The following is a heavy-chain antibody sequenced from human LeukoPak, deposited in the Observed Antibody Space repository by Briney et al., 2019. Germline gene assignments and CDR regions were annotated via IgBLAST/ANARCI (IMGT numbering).Heavy chain of an antibody. Sequence: PSETLSLTCTVSGGSISSSSYYWGWIRQPPGKGLEWIGSIYYSGSTYYNPSLKSRVTISVDTSKNQFSLKLSSVTAADTAVYYCARDLTAAAGLDYWGQGTLVTVSS. J-gene: IGHJ4*02. CDR1: GGSISSSSYY. CDR3: ARDLTAAAGLDY. CDR2: IYYSGST. D-gene: IGHD6-13*01. V-gene: IGHV4-39*07.